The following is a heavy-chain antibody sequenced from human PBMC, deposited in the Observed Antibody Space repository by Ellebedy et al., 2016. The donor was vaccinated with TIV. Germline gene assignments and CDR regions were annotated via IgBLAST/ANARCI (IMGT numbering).Heavy chain of an antibody. CDR3: ARDLPVTTGPNFCDY. D-gene: IGHD4-17*01. CDR2: INPNSGGT. J-gene: IGHJ4*02. V-gene: IGHV1-2*02. CDR1: GYTFTGYY. Sequence: ASVKVSXXASGYTFTGYYMHWVRQAPGQGLEWMGWINPNSGGTNYAQKFQGRVTMTRDTSISTAYMELSRLRSDDTAVYYCARDLPVTTGPNFCDYWGQGTLVTVSS.